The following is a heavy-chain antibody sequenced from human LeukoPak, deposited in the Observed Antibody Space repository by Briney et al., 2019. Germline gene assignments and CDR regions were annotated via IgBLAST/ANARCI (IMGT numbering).Heavy chain of an antibody. D-gene: IGHD1-1*01. CDR1: GGTFSSYA. CDR2: IIPIFGTA. Sequence: GASVKVSCKASGGTFSSYAISWVRQAPGQGLEWMGGIIPIFGTANYAQKFQGRVTITADKSTSTAYMELRSLRSDDTAVYYCARDKAGTTVDYWGQGTLVTVSS. V-gene: IGHV1-69*06. J-gene: IGHJ4*02. CDR3: ARDKAGTTVDY.